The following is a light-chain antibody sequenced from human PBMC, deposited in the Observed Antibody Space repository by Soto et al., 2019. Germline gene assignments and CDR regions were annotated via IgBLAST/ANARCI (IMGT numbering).Light chain of an antibody. CDR3: SSYAGSNSFV. CDR2: EVS. CDR1: SSDVGGYNC. J-gene: IGLJ1*01. Sequence: QSVLTQPPSASGSPGQSVTISCTGTSSDVGGYNCVSWYQQHPGKAPKLMIYEVSKRPSGVPDRFSGSKSGNTASLTVSGLHAEDEADYYCSSYAGSNSFVFGTGTKLTVL. V-gene: IGLV2-8*01.